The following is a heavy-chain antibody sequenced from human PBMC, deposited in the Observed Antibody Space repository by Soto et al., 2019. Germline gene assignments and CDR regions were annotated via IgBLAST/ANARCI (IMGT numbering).Heavy chain of an antibody. CDR1: DGSSGSYY. CDR2: IYYSGST. CDR3: ARSYMWYCSGGSCYSYYYYYMAV. Sequence: SDTCTVADGSSGSYYWSRIRKPTRKGMEWIGYIYYSGSTNYNPSLKSRVTISVDTSKNQFSLKLSSVTAADTAVYYCARSYMWYCSGGSCYSYYYYYMAVRGKGTTVTVS. J-gene: IGHJ6*03. D-gene: IGHD2-15*01. V-gene: IGHV4-59*01.